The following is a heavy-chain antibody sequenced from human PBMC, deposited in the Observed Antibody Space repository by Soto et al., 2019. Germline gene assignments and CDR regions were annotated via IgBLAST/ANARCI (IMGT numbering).Heavy chain of an antibody. CDR2: ISVSGGST. Sequence: WGARRLSCSASVFTFISYAMSWVRQAPGKWVEWVSAISVSGGSTYYADSVKGRFTISRDNSKNTLYLQMSSLRAEDTAVYYCARTQYYRDSSGYSGRFDYWGQGTLVTVSS. J-gene: IGHJ4*02. D-gene: IGHD3-22*01. CDR3: ARTQYYRDSSGYSGRFDY. V-gene: IGHV3-23*01. CDR1: VFTFISYA.